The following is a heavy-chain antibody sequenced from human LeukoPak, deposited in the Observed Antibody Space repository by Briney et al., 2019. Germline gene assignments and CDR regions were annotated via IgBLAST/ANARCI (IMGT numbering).Heavy chain of an antibody. CDR3: ARDLSSSWYRVLDYYYMDV. Sequence: PGGSLRLSCAASGFTFSSYSMNWARQAPGKGLEWVSSISSTSSYIYYADSLKGRFTISRDNAKNSLYLQMNSLRAEDTAVYYCARDLSSSWYRVLDYYYMDVWGKGTTVTVSS. CDR2: ISSTSSYI. CDR1: GFTFSSYS. J-gene: IGHJ6*03. V-gene: IGHV3-21*01. D-gene: IGHD6-13*01.